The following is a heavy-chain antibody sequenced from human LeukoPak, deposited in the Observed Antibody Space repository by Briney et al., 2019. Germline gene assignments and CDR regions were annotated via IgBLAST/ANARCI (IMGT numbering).Heavy chain of an antibody. CDR2: ISYDGSNK. Sequence: GGSLRLSCAASGFTFSSYAMHWVRQAPGKGLEWVAVISYDGSNKYYADSVKGRFTISRDNSKNTLYLQMNSLRAEDTAVYYCARHSSGYDPHFDYWGQGTLVTVSS. D-gene: IGHD5-12*01. V-gene: IGHV3-30*04. J-gene: IGHJ4*02. CDR3: ARHSSGYDPHFDY. CDR1: GFTFSSYA.